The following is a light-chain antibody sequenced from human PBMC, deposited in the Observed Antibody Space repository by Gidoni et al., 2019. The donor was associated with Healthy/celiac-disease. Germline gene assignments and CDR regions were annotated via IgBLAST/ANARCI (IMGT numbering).Light chain of an antibody. Sequence: AIRMTQSPSSFSASTGDRVTITCRASQGISSYLAWYQQKPGKAPKLLIYAASTLQGGVPSRFSGSGSGTDFTLTISCLQSEDFATYYCQQYYSYPPMYTFGQGTKLEIK. CDR1: QGISSY. CDR3: QQYYSYPPMYT. J-gene: IGKJ2*01. CDR2: AAS. V-gene: IGKV1-8*01.